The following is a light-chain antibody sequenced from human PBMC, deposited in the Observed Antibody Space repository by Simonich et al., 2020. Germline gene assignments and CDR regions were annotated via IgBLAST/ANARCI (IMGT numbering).Light chain of an antibody. CDR3: QQRSNWYT. Sequence: EIVLTQSPATLSLSPGERATLACRASQSVSSYLPRYQKKPGQAPRLLIYDASNRATGIPARFSGSGSGTDFPLTSSSIEPEDFAGYYCQQRSNWYTFGQGTKLEIK. CDR1: QSVSSY. V-gene: IGKV3-11*01. CDR2: DAS. J-gene: IGKJ2*01.